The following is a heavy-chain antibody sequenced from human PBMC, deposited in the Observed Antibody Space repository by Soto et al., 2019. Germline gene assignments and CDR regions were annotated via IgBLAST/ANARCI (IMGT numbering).Heavy chain of an antibody. CDR2: TYYRSKWYN. V-gene: IGHV6-1*01. Sequence: PSQTLSLTCAISGDSVSSNSAAWNWIRQSPSRGLEWLGRTYYRSKWYNDYAVSVKSRITINPDTSKNQFSLQLNSVTPEDTAVYYCASSSYTVDPYCSSTSCPPPYYYYGMDVWGQGTAVTVSS. J-gene: IGHJ6*02. CDR1: GDSVSSNSAA. D-gene: IGHD2-2*01. CDR3: ASSSYTVDPYCSSTSCPPPYYYYGMDV.